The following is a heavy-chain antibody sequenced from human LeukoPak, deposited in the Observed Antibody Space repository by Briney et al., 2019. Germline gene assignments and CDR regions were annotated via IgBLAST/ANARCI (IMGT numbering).Heavy chain of an antibody. CDR2: IIPIFGTA. CDR3: ARGRSDYGDYYYFDY. V-gene: IGHV1-69*13. D-gene: IGHD4-17*01. Sequence: SVKVSCKASGGTFSSYAISWVRQAPGQGLEWMGGIIPIFGTANYAQKFQGRVTITADESTSTAYMELSSLRSEDTAVYYCARGRSDYGDYYYFDYWGQGTLVTVSS. CDR1: GGTFSSYA. J-gene: IGHJ4*02.